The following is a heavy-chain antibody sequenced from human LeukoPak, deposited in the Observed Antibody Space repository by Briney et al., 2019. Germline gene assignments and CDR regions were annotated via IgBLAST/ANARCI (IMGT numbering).Heavy chain of an antibody. CDR1: GFTFSSYG. CDR3: ARGGPYDFWSGFNY. Sequence: PGRSLRLSCAASGFTFSSYGMHWVRQAPGKGLEWVAVIWYDGSNKYYADSVKGRFTISRDNSKNTLYLQMNSLGAEDTALYYWARGGPYDFWSGFNYWGQGTLVTVSS. V-gene: IGHV3-33*01. CDR2: IWYDGSNK. J-gene: IGHJ4*02. D-gene: IGHD3-3*01.